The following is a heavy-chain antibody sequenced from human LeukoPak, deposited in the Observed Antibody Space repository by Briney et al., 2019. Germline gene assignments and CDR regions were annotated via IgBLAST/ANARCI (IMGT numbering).Heavy chain of an antibody. CDR1: GGSFSGYY. CDR3: ARRPSLLRTRAYYYYMDV. Sequence: SETLSLTCAVYGGSFSGYYWSWIRQPPGKGLEWIGEINHSGSTNCNPSLKSRVTISVDTSKNQFSLKLSSVTAADTAVYYCARRPSLLRTRAYYYYMDVWGKGTTVTVSS. CDR2: INHSGST. D-gene: IGHD1-26*01. J-gene: IGHJ6*03. V-gene: IGHV4-34*01.